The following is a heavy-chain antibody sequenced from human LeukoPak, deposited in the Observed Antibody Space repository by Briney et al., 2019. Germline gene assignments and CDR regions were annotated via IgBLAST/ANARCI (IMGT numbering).Heavy chain of an antibody. Sequence: QSGGSLRLSCAASGFTFSSYAMHWVRQAPGKGLEWVAVIWYDGSNKYYADSVKGRFTISRDNSKNTLYLQMNSLRAEDTAVYYCAREWDGGNSGDAFDIWGQGTMVTVSS. CDR3: AREWDGGNSGDAFDI. CDR1: GFTFSSYA. J-gene: IGHJ3*02. CDR2: IWYDGSNK. D-gene: IGHD4-23*01. V-gene: IGHV3-33*08.